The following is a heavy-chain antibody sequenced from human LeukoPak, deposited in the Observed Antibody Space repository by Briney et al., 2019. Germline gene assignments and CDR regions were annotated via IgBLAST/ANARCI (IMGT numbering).Heavy chain of an antibody. Sequence: SETLSLTCSVSDDSITMYYWTWIRLPPGKGLEWIGYVDHTGSTNFNPSLNGRVSISRDTSKNLFSLRLRSVTAADTAVYFCARGRVSSSTWYSTYYYYFYMDVWSKGTTVTVSS. J-gene: IGHJ6*03. CDR3: ARGRVSSSTWYSTYYYYFYMDV. V-gene: IGHV4-59*01. CDR2: VDHTGST. CDR1: DDSITMYY. D-gene: IGHD1-1*01.